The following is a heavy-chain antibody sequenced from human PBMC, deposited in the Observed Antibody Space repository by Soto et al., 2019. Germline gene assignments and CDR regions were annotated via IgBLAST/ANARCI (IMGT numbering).Heavy chain of an antibody. J-gene: IGHJ5*02. CDR2: ISAYNGNT. V-gene: IGHV1-18*01. Sequence: QVQLMQSGAEVKKPGASVKVSCKASGYTFTSYGISWVRQAPGQGLEWMGWISAYNGNTNYAQKLQGRVTMTTDTSTSTAYMELRSLRSDDTAVYYCARDWGDIVVVVAATRGWFDPWGQGTLVTVSS. CDR1: GYTFTSYG. CDR3: ARDWGDIVVVVAATRGWFDP. D-gene: IGHD2-15*01.